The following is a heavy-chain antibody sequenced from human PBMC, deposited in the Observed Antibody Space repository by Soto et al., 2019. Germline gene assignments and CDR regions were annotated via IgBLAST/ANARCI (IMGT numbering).Heavy chain of an antibody. V-gene: IGHV1-18*01. CDR2: ISAYNGNT. CDR1: GYTFTSYG. D-gene: IGHD3-9*01. J-gene: IGHJ4*02. Sequence: QVQLVQSGAEVKKPGASVKVSCKASGYTFTSYGISWVRQAPGQGREWMGWISAYNGNTNYAQKLQGRVTMTTDTSTRTAYMELRSLRSDATAVYYCAATRLRYFDWLLYPFDYWGQGTLVTVSS. CDR3: AATRLRYFDWLLYPFDY.